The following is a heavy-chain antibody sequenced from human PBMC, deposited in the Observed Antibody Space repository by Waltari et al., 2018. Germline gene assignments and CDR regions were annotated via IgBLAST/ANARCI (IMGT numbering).Heavy chain of an antibody. J-gene: IGHJ5*02. V-gene: IGHV3-7*01. D-gene: IGHD2-15*01. CDR2: IKEDGREK. Sequence: EVQVVDSGGGLVQPGGSLRLSCAASGFTFSNHWMSWVRQAPGKGVEWVANIKEDGREKNYADSVKGRFTISRDNTKNSLYLQMNSLRAEDTAVYYCAKGVGWLDPWGQGTLVIVSS. CDR3: AKGVGWLDP. CDR1: GFTFSNHW.